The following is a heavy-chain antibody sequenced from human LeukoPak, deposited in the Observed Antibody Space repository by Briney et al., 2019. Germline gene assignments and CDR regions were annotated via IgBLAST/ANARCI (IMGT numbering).Heavy chain of an antibody. D-gene: IGHD5-12*01. J-gene: IGHJ4*02. CDR3: ARVYSGYDLPGSLANYYFDY. V-gene: IGHV4-4*07. CDR1: GGSISSYY. CDR2: FYSGGST. Sequence: SETLSLTCTVSGGSISSYYWSWIRQPAGKGLEWIGRFYSGGSTDCNPSLKSRVTMSVDTSKNQFSLKLSSVTAADTAVYYCARVYSGYDLPGSLANYYFDYWGQGTLVTVSS.